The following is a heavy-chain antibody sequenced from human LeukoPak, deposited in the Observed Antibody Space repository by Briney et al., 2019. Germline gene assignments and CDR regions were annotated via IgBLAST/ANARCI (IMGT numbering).Heavy chain of an antibody. CDR1: GGSFSGYY. CDR3: ARIRERYLDL. Sequence: SETLSLTCAVYGGSFSGYYWSWIRQPPGKGLEWIGEINHSGSTNYNPSLKSRVTISVDTSKNQFSLKLSSVTAADTAVYYCARIRERYLDLWGRGTLVTVSS. CDR2: INHSGST. V-gene: IGHV4-34*01. J-gene: IGHJ2*01. D-gene: IGHD5-24*01.